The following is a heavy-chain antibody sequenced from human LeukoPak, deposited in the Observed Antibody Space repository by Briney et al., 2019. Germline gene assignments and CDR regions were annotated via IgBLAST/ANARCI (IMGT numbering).Heavy chain of an antibody. Sequence: GGSLRLSCAASGFTFSSYWMHWVRQAPGKGLVWVSRINSDGSSTIYADSVKGRFTISRDNAKNTLYLQMNSLRAEDTAVYYCAREPGTTVAYNWFDPWGQGTLVTVSS. J-gene: IGHJ5*02. CDR2: INSDGSST. V-gene: IGHV3-74*01. CDR3: AREPGTTVAYNWFDP. CDR1: GFTFSSYW. D-gene: IGHD4-23*01.